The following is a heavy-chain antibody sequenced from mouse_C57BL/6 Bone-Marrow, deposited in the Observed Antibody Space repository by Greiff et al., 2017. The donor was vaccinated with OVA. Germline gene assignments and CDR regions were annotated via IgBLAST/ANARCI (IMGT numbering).Heavy chain of an antibody. CDR2: INPNNGGT. J-gene: IGHJ2*01. D-gene: IGHD2-1*01. CDR3: ARLGGKVDY. V-gene: IGHV1-22*01. CDR1: GYTFTDYN. Sequence: EVQLQQSGPELVKPGASVKMSCKASGYTFTDYNMHWVKQSPGKSLEWIGYINPNNGGTSYNQKFKGKATLTVNKSSSTAYMELRSLTSEDPAVYYCARLGGKVDYWGQGTTLTVSS.